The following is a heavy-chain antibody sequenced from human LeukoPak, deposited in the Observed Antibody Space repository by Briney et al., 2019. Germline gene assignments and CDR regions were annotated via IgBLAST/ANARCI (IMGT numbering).Heavy chain of an antibody. J-gene: IGHJ4*02. D-gene: IGHD3-3*01. Sequence: PGGSLRHSCAASGFTFSSYEMNWVRPAPGKGVEWVSYISSSGSTIYYADSVKGPFTIFRDNAKNSLYLQMNCLRAEDTAVYYCAREELRFLEWLPQGFDYWGQGTLVTVSS. CDR3: AREELRFLEWLPQGFDY. CDR1: GFTFSSYE. CDR2: ISSSGSTI. V-gene: IGHV3-48*03.